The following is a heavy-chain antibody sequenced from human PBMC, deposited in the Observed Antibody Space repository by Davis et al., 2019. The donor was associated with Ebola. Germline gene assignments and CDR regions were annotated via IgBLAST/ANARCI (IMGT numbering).Heavy chain of an antibody. J-gene: IGHJ4*02. V-gene: IGHV3-48*02. CDR3: TSLYSSGVDY. CDR1: GFTFSSYS. CDR2: ISSSSSTI. D-gene: IGHD6-19*01. Sequence: GESLKISCAASGFTFSSYSMNWVRQAPGKGLEWVSYISSSSSTIYYADSVKGRFTISRDNAKNSLYLQMNSLRDEDTAVYYCTSLYSSGVDYWGQGTLVTVSS.